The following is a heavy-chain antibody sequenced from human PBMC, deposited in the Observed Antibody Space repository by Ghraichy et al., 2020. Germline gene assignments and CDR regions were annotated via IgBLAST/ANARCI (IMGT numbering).Heavy chain of an antibody. D-gene: IGHD6-13*01. CDR3: ARVAAAYLYYFDY. CDR1: GGTFSSYA. V-gene: IGHV1-69*13. J-gene: IGHJ4*02. Sequence: SVKVSCKASGGTFSSYAISWVRQAPGQGLEWMGGIIPIFGTANYAQQFQGRVTITADESTSTAYMELSSLRSEDTAVYYCARVAAAYLYYFDYWGQGTLVTVSS. CDR2: IIPIFGTA.